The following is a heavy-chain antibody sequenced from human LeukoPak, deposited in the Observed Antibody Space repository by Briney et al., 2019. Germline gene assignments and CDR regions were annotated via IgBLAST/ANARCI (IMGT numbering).Heavy chain of an antibody. Sequence: GGSLRLSCAASVFTFSSYAMSCVRQAPGKGLEWVSAISGSGGSTYYADSVKGRFTISRDNSKNTLYLQMNSPRADDTAVYYCAKGAAVADKPFDYWGQGTLVTVSS. V-gene: IGHV3-23*01. CDR2: ISGSGGST. CDR3: AKGAAVADKPFDY. D-gene: IGHD6-19*01. J-gene: IGHJ4*02. CDR1: VFTFSSYA.